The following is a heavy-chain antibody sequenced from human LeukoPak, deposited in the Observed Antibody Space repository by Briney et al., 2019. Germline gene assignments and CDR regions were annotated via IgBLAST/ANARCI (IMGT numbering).Heavy chain of an antibody. CDR3: ARVREDSSSDF. CDR1: GFPLSTYW. CDR2: LKQDGSEK. V-gene: IGHV3-7*01. Sequence: PGGSLRLSCAASGFPLSTYWVSWARPAPGKGLEWVATLKQDGSEKYYVDSVKGRFTISRDNAKISLYLQMNSLRADDTAVFYCARVREDSSSDFWGQGTLVTVSS. J-gene: IGHJ4*02. D-gene: IGHD3-22*01.